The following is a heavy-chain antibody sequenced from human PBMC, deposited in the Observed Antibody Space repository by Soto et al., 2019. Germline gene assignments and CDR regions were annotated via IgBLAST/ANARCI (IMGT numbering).Heavy chain of an antibody. CDR3: ARDIGFDYVN. Sequence: GGSLRLSCAASGFTFSDYYMSWIRQAPGKGLEWVSYIVISSDYTNYADSVKGRFTISRDNAENALHLAMNSLRVEDTGVYFCARDIGFDYVNWGQGTLVTVSS. D-gene: IGHD3-16*01. V-gene: IGHV3-11*06. CDR2: IVISSDYT. J-gene: IGHJ4*02. CDR1: GFTFSDYY.